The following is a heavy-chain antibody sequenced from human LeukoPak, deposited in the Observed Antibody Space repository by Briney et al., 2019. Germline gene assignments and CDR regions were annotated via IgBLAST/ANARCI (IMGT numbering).Heavy chain of an antibody. CDR2: IIPIFGTA. CDR1: GGTFSSYA. CDR3: AREIAAAGTNWFDP. D-gene: IGHD6-13*01. Sequence: SVKVSCKASGGTFSSYAISWVRQAPGQGLEWMGGIIPIFGTANYAQKFQGRVTITADKSTSTAYVELSSLRSEDTAVYYCAREIAAAGTNWFDPWGQGTLVTVSS. J-gene: IGHJ5*02. V-gene: IGHV1-69*06.